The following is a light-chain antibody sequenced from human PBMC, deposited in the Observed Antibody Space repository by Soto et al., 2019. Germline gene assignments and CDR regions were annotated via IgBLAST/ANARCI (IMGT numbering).Light chain of an antibody. Sequence: DIQMTQSPSTLSASVGDRVTITCRASQSISSWLAWYQQKPGKAPKLLIYDASSLESGVPSRFSGSGSGTEFTLTINSLQSDDFATYYCQQYETYSPTFGQGTKVDI. CDR3: QQYETYSPT. CDR2: DAS. CDR1: QSISSW. V-gene: IGKV1-5*01. J-gene: IGKJ1*01.